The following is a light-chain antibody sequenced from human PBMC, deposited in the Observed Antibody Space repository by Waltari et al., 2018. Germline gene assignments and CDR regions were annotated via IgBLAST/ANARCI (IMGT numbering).Light chain of an antibody. CDR3: CSFAGSYTWV. V-gene: IGLV2-11*01. CDR1: SSDVGGYKH. CDR2: DVT. J-gene: IGLJ3*02. Sequence: QSALTQPRSVSGSPGQSVTISCTGTSSDVGGYKHVSWYQQHPGEAPKLIFYDVTKRPSGVPDRFSGSKSGNTASLTISGLQAEDEADDYCCSFAGSYTWVFGGGTKVTVL.